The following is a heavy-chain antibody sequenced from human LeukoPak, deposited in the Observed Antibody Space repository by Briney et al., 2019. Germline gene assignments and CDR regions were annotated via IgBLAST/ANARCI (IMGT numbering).Heavy chain of an antibody. CDR1: GFTFSSYG. CDR2: ISYDGSNK. D-gene: IGHD4-11*01. CDR3: AKDRYGDYSTSGIYYYGMDV. V-gene: IGHV3-30*18. Sequence: GWSLRLSCAASGFTFSSYGMHWVRQAPGKGLEWVAVISYDGSNKYYADSVKGRFTISRDNSKNTLYLQMNSLRAEDTAVYYCAKDRYGDYSTSGIYYYGMDVWGQGTTVTVSS. J-gene: IGHJ6*02.